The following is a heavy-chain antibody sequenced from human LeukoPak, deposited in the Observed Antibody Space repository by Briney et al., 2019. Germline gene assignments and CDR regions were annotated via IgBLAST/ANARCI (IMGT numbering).Heavy chain of an antibody. V-gene: IGHV1-3*01. Sequence: EASVKVSCKASGYTFTIYAMHWVRQGPGQRLEWMGWINAGNGNTKYSQKFQGRVTITRDTSASTAYMELSSLRSEDTAVYYCARFYGGDGEESQWFDPWGQGTLVTVSS. J-gene: IGHJ5*02. CDR3: ARFYGGDGEESQWFDP. D-gene: IGHD3-10*01. CDR1: GYTFTIYA. CDR2: INAGNGNT.